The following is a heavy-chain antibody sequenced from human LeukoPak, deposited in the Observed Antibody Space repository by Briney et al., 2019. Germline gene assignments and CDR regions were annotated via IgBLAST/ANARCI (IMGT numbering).Heavy chain of an antibody. CDR1: GFTFTSSA. Sequence: SVKVSCKASGFTFTSSAVQWVRQARGQRLEWIGWIVVGSGNTNYAQKFQERVTITRDMSTSTAYMELSSLRSEDAAVYYSAAALIDTYYYDSSGYPSDYWGQGTLVTVSS. J-gene: IGHJ4*02. CDR3: AAALIDTYYYDSSGYPSDY. V-gene: IGHV1-58*01. D-gene: IGHD3-22*01. CDR2: IVVGSGNT.